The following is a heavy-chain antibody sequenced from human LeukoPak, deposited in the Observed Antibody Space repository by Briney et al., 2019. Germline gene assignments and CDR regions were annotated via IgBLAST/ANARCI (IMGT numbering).Heavy chain of an antibody. V-gene: IGHV4-59*01. CDR2: IYYSGST. CDR1: GGSISSYY. CDR3: ARLDIVVVVSPFDY. J-gene: IGHJ4*02. D-gene: IGHD2-15*01. Sequence: SETLSLTCTVSGGSISSYYWSWIRQPPGKGLEWIGYIYYSGSTNYNPSLKSRVTISVDTSKNQFSLKLRSVTAADTAVYYCARLDIVVVVSPFDYWGQGTLVTVSS.